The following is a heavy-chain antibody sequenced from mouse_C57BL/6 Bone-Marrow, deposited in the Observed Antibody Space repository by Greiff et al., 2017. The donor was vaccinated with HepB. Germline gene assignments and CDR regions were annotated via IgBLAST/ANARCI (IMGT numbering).Heavy chain of an antibody. J-gene: IGHJ3*01. CDR1: GYAFSSSW. CDR3: ARNPPYSKGIWFAY. D-gene: IGHD2-5*01. Sequence: VQLKESGPELVKPGASVKISCKASGYAFSSSWMNWVKQRPGKGLEWIGRIYPGDGDTNYNGKFKGKATLTADKSSSTAYMQLSSLTSEDSAVYFCARNPPYSKGIWFAYWGQGTLVTVSA. CDR2: IYPGDGDT. V-gene: IGHV1-82*01.